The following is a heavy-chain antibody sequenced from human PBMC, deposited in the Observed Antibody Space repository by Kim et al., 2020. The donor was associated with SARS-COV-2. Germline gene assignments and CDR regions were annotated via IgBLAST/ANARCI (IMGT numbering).Heavy chain of an antibody. Sequence: ADSVKGGFTMPRDSAKNSLYLQMNSLGPEDTALYYCTKGRDSYSSTWSDYWGQGTLVTVSS. CDR3: TKGRDSYSSTWSDY. V-gene: IGHV3-9*01. J-gene: IGHJ4*02. D-gene: IGHD6-13*01.